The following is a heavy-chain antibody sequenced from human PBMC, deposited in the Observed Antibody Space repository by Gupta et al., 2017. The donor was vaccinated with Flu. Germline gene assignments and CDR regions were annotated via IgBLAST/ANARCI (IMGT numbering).Heavy chain of an antibody. CDR1: GGSITTDY. CDR2: INYIGDT. Sequence: QVQLQESGPGLVKPPETLSLICTVSGGSITTDYWSWIRQPPGKGLEYIASINYIGDTNYNPALKSRATISVDTSKNQFSLKLSSATAADTAIYYGARLYEQQVGQIITYHYFDLWGRGTLVTVSS. J-gene: IGHJ2*01. V-gene: IGHV4-59*08. D-gene: IGHD6-13*01. CDR3: ARLYEQQVGQIITYHYFDL.